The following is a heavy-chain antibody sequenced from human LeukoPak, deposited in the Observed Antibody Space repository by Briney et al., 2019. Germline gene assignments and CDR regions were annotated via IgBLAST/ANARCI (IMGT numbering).Heavy chain of an antibody. Sequence: SETLSLTCTVSGGSISSSSYYWGWIRQPPGKGLEWIGSTYYSGSTYYNPSLKSRVTISVDTSKNQFSLKLSSVTAADTAVYYCARLNQWELLFDYWGQGTLVTVSS. CDR2: TYYSGST. CDR1: GGSISSSSYY. CDR3: ARLNQWELLFDY. D-gene: IGHD1-26*01. V-gene: IGHV4-39*01. J-gene: IGHJ4*02.